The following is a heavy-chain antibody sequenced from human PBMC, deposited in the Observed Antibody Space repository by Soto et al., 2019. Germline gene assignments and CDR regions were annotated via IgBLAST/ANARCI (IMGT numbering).Heavy chain of an antibody. D-gene: IGHD1-26*01. J-gene: IGHJ4*02. V-gene: IGHV4-59*08. CDR2: IYYSGST. CDR1: GGSISSYY. CDR3: ARTPYSGSYLYYFDY. Sequence: SETLSLTCTVSGGSISSYYWSWIRQPPGKGLEWIGYIYYSGSTNNNPSLKSRVTISVDTSKNQFSLKRTSVTAADTAVYYCARTPYSGSYLYYFDYWGQGTLVTVSS.